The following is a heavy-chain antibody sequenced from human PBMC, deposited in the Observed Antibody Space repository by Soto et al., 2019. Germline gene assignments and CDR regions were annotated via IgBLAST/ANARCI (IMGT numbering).Heavy chain of an antibody. D-gene: IGHD1-20*01. CDR3: ATRPKITGRTSYDYYYYGMDV. Sequence: PSETLSLTCAVYGGSFSGYYWSWIRQPPGKGLEWIGELNHSGSTNYNPSLKSRVTISVDTSKNQFPLKLSSATAATTAVYYCATRPKITGRTSYDYYYYGMDVWGQGTTVTVYS. CDR1: GGSFSGYY. CDR2: LNHSGST. J-gene: IGHJ6*02. V-gene: IGHV4-34*01.